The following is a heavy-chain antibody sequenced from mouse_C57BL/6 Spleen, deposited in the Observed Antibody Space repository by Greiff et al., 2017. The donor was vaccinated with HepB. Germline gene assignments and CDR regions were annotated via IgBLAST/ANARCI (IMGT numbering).Heavy chain of an antibody. CDR1: GYSITSGYY. J-gene: IGHJ2*01. CDR2: ISYDGSN. D-gene: IGHD2-1*01. Sequence: ESGPGLVKPSQSLSLTCSVTGYSITSGYYWNWIRQFPGNKLEWMGYISYDGSNNYNPSLKNRISITRDTSKNQFFLKLNSVTTEDTATYYCARDRNYGNYPFDYWGQGTTLTVSS. V-gene: IGHV3-6*01. CDR3: ARDRNYGNYPFDY.